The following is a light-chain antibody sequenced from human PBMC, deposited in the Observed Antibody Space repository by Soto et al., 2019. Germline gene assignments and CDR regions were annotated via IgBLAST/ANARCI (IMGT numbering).Light chain of an antibody. V-gene: IGLV2-23*01. CDR2: EGS. J-gene: IGLJ1*01. CDR3: CSSARTSTSLCV. Sequence: QSVLTNPASVSSSPGHAITITRTETSSDVGSYNLVSWYQQHPGKAPKLMIYEGSKRPSGVSNRFSGSKSGNTASLTISGLQAEDEHDYSCCSSARTSTSLCVFGPGTKVTV. CDR1: SSDVGSYNL.